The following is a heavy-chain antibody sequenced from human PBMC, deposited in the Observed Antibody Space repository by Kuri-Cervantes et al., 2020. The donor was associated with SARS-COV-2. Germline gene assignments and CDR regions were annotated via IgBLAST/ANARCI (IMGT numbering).Heavy chain of an antibody. CDR3: ARNPHSLTSYYYYYMDV. Sequence: SVKVSCKTSGGVFSSYAISWVRQAPGQGLEWMGGIIPIFGTANYAQKFQGRVTITADESTSTAYMELSSLRSEDTAAYYCARNPHSLTSYYYYYMDVWGKGTTVTVSS. CDR2: IIPIFGTA. CDR1: GGVFSSYA. V-gene: IGHV1-69*13. D-gene: IGHD4/OR15-4a*01. J-gene: IGHJ6*03.